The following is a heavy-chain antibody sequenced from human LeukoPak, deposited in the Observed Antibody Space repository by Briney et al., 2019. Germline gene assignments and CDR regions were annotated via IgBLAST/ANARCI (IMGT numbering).Heavy chain of an antibody. CDR3: ARDFHPVLSVYFGWDSGSWYYFDY. CDR1: GYTFTSYG. V-gene: IGHV1-18*01. CDR2: ISAYNGNT. J-gene: IGHJ4*02. Sequence: ASVKVSCKASGYTFTSYGISWVRQAPGQGLEWMGWISAYNGNTNYAQKLQGRVTMTTDTSTSTAYMELRSLRSDDTAVYYCARDFHPVLSVYFGWDSGSWYYFDYWGQGTLVTVSS. D-gene: IGHD6-13*01.